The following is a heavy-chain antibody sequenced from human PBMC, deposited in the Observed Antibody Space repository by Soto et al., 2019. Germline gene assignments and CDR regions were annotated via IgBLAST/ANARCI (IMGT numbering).Heavy chain of an antibody. D-gene: IGHD6-19*01. CDR3: AIVHSSGWYLSYDYYGMDV. V-gene: IGHV1-8*01. CDR1: GYTFTSYD. Sequence: GASVKVSFKASGYTFTSYDINWVRQAPGQGLEWMGWMNPNSGNTGYAQKFQGRVIMTRNTSISTAYMELSSLRSEDTAVYYCAIVHSSGWYLSYDYYGMDVWGQGTTVTVSS. J-gene: IGHJ6*02. CDR2: MNPNSGNT.